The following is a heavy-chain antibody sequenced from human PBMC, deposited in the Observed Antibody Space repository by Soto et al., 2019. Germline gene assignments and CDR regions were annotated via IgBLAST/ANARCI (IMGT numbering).Heavy chain of an antibody. V-gene: IGHV1-2*06. J-gene: IGHJ6*02. Sequence: ASVKVSSKSSAYPVRVYQTHWVRQSPGQGLEWMGRVHPTSGATNYAQSFEGRVTMTRDTSIKTPYMDLSRLTSDATAVYYCAKELKRGMDVWGQGTPVTVS. CDR3: AKELKRGMDV. CDR2: VHPTSGAT. D-gene: IGHD2-8*01. CDR1: AYPVRVYQ.